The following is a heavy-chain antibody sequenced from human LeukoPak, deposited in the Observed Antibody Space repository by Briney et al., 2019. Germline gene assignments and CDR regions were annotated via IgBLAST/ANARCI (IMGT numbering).Heavy chain of an antibody. J-gene: IGHJ4*02. D-gene: IGHD3-22*01. Sequence: GGSLRLSCAASGFTFSSYSMNWVRQAPGKGLEWVSSISSSSSYIYYADSVKGRFTISRDNAKNSLYLQMNSLRAEDTAVYYCARGHPFEVWSVRCYDSSGYYDYWGQGTLVTVSS. V-gene: IGHV3-21*01. CDR2: ISSSSSYI. CDR1: GFTFSSYS. CDR3: ARGHPFEVWSVRCYDSSGYYDY.